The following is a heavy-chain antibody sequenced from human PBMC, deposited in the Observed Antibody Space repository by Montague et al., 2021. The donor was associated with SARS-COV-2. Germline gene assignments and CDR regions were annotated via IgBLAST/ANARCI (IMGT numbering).Heavy chain of an antibody. CDR3: AREGIVGATGFDY. Sequence: SLLLSFSSSFFPFSRYAMHWVRQAPGKGLEWVAVISYDGSNKYYADSVKGRFTISRDNSKNTLYLQMNSLRAEDTAVYYCAREGIVGATGFDYWGQGTLVTVSS. J-gene: IGHJ4*02. CDR1: FFPFSRYA. D-gene: IGHD1-26*01. V-gene: IGHV3-30*04. CDR2: ISYDGSNK.